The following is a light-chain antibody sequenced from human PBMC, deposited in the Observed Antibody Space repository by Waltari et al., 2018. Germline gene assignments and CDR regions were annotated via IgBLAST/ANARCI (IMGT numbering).Light chain of an antibody. CDR1: QSVSSN. Sequence: ELVMPQSPDTMSVSPAERDTLSCRASQSVSSNLAWYQQKPGQAPRLLIYGASTRATGIPARFSGSGSGTEFTLTISSLQSEDFAVYYCQQYNNWPPAYTFGQGTKLEIK. CDR2: GAS. V-gene: IGKV3-15*01. J-gene: IGKJ2*01. CDR3: QQYNNWPPAYT.